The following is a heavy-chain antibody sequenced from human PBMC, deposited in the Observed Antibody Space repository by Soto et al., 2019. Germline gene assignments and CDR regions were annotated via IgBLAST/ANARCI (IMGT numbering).Heavy chain of an antibody. V-gene: IGHV5-10-1*01. CDR2: IDPSDSYT. CDR1: GYTFSNYW. D-gene: IGHD3-10*01. CDR3: ARHGEMASTTFDF. Sequence: PGESLKISCKDSGYTFSNYWISWVRQKPGKGLEWMGRIDPSDSYTNYSPSFQGHVTISVDKSVSTAYLQWSSLKASDTALYYCARHGEMASTTFDFWGQGTQVTVSS. J-gene: IGHJ4*02.